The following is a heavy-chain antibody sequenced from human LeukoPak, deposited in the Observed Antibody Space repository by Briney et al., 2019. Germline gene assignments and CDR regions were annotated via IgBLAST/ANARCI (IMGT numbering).Heavy chain of an antibody. V-gene: IGHV4-59*12. Sequence: SETLSLTCTVSGGSISTYYWSWIRQPPGKGLEWIACIDYSASTNYNPSLKSRVTISVDTSKNQFSLKLSSVTAADTAVYYCARRRGYSYGPFDYWGQGTLVTVSS. D-gene: IGHD5-18*01. CDR3: ARRRGYSYGPFDY. J-gene: IGHJ4*02. CDR2: IDYSAST. CDR1: GGSISTYY.